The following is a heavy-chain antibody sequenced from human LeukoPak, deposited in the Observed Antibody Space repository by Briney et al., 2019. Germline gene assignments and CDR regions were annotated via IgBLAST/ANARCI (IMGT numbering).Heavy chain of an antibody. D-gene: IGHD6-19*01. Sequence: GASLQISCEASGSCFSSYWIAWVRQMPGKGLGGMGIFYPGDSDTRYSPSFQGQVTISADKSFSTAYLQWSSLKASDTAIYYCARHTKFSSGSRRFDPWGQGTLVTVSS. V-gene: IGHV5-51*01. CDR3: ARHTKFSSGSRRFDP. CDR2: FYPGDSDT. CDR1: GSCFSSYW. J-gene: IGHJ5*02.